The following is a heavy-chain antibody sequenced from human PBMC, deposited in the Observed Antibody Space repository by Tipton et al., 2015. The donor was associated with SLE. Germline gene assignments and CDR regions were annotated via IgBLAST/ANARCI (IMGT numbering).Heavy chain of an antibody. Sequence: GLVKPSETLSLTCTVSGGTISSSGYFWGWIRQPPGKGLEWIGSIFSSGGAYYNPSLRSRLTISLDTSEKQFSLKLSSVTSADTAVYYCARYYYDSTGDCLFDSWGQGTLVTVSS. V-gene: IGHV4-39*07. CDR1: GGTISSSGYF. CDR3: ARYYYDSTGDCLFDS. J-gene: IGHJ4*02. D-gene: IGHD3-22*01. CDR2: IFSSGGA.